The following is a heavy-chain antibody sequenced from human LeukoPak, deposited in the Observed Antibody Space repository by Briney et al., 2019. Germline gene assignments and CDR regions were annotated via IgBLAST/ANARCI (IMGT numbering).Heavy chain of an antibody. Sequence: SQTLSLTCAISGDSVSSNSAAWNWIRQSPSRGLEWLGRTYYRSKWYNDYAVSVKSRITINPDTSKNQFSLQLSSVTPEDTAVYYCARARLHHNYGSGTNFDYWGQGSLVTVSS. D-gene: IGHD3-10*01. J-gene: IGHJ4*02. CDR1: GDSVSSNSAA. V-gene: IGHV6-1*01. CDR3: ARARLHHNYGSGTNFDY. CDR2: TYYRSKWYN.